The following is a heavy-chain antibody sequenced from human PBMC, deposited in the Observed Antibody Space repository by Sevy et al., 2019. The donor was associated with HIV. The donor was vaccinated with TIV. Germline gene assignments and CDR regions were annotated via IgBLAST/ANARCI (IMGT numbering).Heavy chain of an antibody. Sequence: GGSLRLSCAASGFTFSDYYMSWIRQAPGKGLGWVSYISSSGSTIYYADSVKGRFTISRDDAKNSLYLQMNSLRAEDTAVYYCARADSSSWSRGYYYMDVWGKGTTVTVSS. V-gene: IGHV3-11*01. CDR1: GFTFSDYY. CDR3: ARADSSSWSRGYYYMDV. CDR2: ISSSGSTI. D-gene: IGHD6-13*01. J-gene: IGHJ6*03.